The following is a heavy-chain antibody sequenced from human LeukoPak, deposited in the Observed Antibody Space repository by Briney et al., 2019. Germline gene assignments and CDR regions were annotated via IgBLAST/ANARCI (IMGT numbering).Heavy chain of an antibody. CDR1: GFTFSSYD. J-gene: IGHJ4*02. V-gene: IGHV3-23*01. Sequence: GGSLRLSCAASGFTFSSYDMSWVRQAPGKGLEWVSAISGSGGSTYYADSVKGRFTISRDNSKNTLYLQMNSLRAEDTAVYYCAKGAGVIITPGHFDYWGQGTLVTVSS. CDR2: ISGSGGST. D-gene: IGHD3-10*01. CDR3: AKGAGVIITPGHFDY.